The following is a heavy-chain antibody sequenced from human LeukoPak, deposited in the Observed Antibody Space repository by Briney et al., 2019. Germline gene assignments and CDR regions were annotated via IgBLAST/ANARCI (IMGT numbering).Heavy chain of an antibody. Sequence: GGSLRLSCAASGFTFSSYWMYWVRQAPGKGLVWVSRISSDARNTNYADSVQGRFTISRDNAKNTLYLQMNSLRVEDTAVYYCASGIGVGDSFDIWGQGTMVTVSS. CDR2: ISSDARNT. CDR3: ASGIGVGDSFDI. D-gene: IGHD3-3*01. CDR1: GFTFSSYW. V-gene: IGHV3-74*01. J-gene: IGHJ3*02.